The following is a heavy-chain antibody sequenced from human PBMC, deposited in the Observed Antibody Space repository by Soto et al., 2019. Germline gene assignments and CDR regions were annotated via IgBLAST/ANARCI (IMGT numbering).Heavy chain of an antibody. D-gene: IGHD4-17*01. J-gene: IGHJ3*01. CDR2: IYYSGSP. Sequence: SETLSLTCTVSGGSISSSTYNWGWIRQPPGKRLEWIGNIYYSGSPYYNPSLKSRVTISVDTSRNQLSLKLSSVTAADTAVYYCATSPTAVTTHLRDTFDVWGQGTMVTVSS. V-gene: IGHV4-39*01. CDR3: ATSPTAVTTHLRDTFDV. CDR1: GGSISSSTYN.